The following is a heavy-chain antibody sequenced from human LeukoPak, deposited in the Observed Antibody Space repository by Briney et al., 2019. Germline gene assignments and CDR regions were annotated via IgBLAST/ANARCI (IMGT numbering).Heavy chain of an antibody. V-gene: IGHV1-69*05. D-gene: IGHD3-10*01. CDR1: GGTFSSYA. CDR2: IIPIFGTA. Sequence: SAKVSCKASGGTFSSYAISWVRQAPGQGLEWMGRIIPIFGTANYAQKFQGRVTITTDESTSTAYMELSSLRSEDTAVYYCARESKNVLLWFGESQTDFDYWGQGTLVTVSS. J-gene: IGHJ4*02. CDR3: ARESKNVLLWFGESQTDFDY.